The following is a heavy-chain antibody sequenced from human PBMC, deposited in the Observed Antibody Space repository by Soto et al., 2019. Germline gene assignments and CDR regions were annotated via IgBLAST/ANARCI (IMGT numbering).Heavy chain of an antibody. J-gene: IGHJ4*02. CDR1: GASITGSSY. V-gene: IGHV4-4*07. D-gene: IGHD2-15*01. CDR3: ARGMTPFGAPAWYYFDS. Sequence: SETLSLTCTVSGASITGSSYWSWIRQPAGKGLEWIGRFSLSGTTNYNPSLRGRVTMSADVSKNQFSLRLTSVTAADTALYYCARGMTPFGAPAWYYFDSWGQGTLVTVSS. CDR2: FSLSGTT.